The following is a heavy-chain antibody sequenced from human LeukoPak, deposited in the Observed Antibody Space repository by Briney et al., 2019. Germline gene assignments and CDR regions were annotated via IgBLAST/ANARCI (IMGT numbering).Heavy chain of an antibody. V-gene: IGHV1-18*01. D-gene: IGHD2-15*01. CDR1: RYTLTRYR. CDR2: ISAYNGNT. Sequence: ASVNVSRMASRYTLTRYRISSVRQAPGRGLEWMGCISAYNGNTKHAQKLQGKVNMTTDTSTSTAYMELRSLRSDDTAVYYCARRPDIVVVVADAVDGWGQGTMVTASS. J-gene: IGHJ3*01. CDR3: ARRPDIVVVVADAVDG.